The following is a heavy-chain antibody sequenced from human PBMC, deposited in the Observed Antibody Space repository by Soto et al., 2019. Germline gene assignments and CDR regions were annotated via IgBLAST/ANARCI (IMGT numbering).Heavy chain of an antibody. D-gene: IGHD6-13*01. CDR2: IYYSGST. CDR3: ARDTKAAAGLYYYYYGMDV. CDR1: GGSISSGGYY. Sequence: SETLSLTCTVSGGSISSGGYYWSWIRQHPGKGLEWIGYIYYSGSTYYNPSLKSRVTISVDTSKNQFSLKLSSVTAADTAVYYCARDTKAAAGLYYYYYGMDVWGQGTTVTVSS. V-gene: IGHV4-31*03. J-gene: IGHJ6*02.